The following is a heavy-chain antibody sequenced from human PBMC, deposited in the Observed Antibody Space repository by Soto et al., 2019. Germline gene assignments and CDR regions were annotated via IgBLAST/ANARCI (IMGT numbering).Heavy chain of an antibody. V-gene: IGHV1-69*12. D-gene: IGHD6-19*01. Sequence: QLPLVQSGAEVKNPGSSVKVSCKASGGTFSSYAISWVRQAPGQGLEWMGGIIPIFGPANYAQKFQGRVSITADEATSTVPLDLSSLRSEDTAVYYCARPVTGARGYFNYWGQGTLVTVSP. CDR1: GGTFSSYA. CDR2: IIPIFGPA. J-gene: IGHJ4*02. CDR3: ARPVTGARGYFNY.